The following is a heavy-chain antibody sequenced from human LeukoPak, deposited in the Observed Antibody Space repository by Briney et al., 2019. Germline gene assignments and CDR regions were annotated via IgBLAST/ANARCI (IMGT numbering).Heavy chain of an antibody. CDR3: AKDLIDSSGWAYYYYYGMDV. CDR1: GFTFSSYA. CDR2: ISGSGGST. J-gene: IGHJ6*02. V-gene: IGHV3-23*01. Sequence: SGGSLRLSCAASGFTFSSYAMSGVRQAPGKGLEWVSAISGSGGSTYYADSVKGRFTISRDNSKNTLYLQMNSLRAEDTAVYYCAKDLIDSSGWAYYYYYGMDVWGQGTTVTVSS. D-gene: IGHD6-19*01.